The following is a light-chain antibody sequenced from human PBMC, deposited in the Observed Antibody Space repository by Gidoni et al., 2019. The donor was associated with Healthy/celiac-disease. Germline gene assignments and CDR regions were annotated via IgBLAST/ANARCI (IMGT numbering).Light chain of an antibody. Sequence: ELVLTPSPGTLSLSPGERDTLSCRASPSISSYLAGYQQKPGQAPRILNYDASNRSTGIPARFSGSGSGTDFTLTISSLEHEDFAVNYCQQRSNWQGLTFGGGTKVEIK. CDR1: PSISSY. J-gene: IGKJ4*01. V-gene: IGKV3-11*01. CDR3: QQRSNWQGLT. CDR2: DAS.